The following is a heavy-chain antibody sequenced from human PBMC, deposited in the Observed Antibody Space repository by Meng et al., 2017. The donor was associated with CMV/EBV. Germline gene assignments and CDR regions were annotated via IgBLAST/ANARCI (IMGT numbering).Heavy chain of an antibody. CDR2: IYSGGST. V-gene: IGHV3-53*01. Sequence: GESLKISCAASGFTISSNYMTWVRQAPGKGLEWVSLIYSGGSTYYADSVKGRFTISRDNSKNTLFLQMNSLRAEDTAVYYCARWDIVTTFRKDYYYYGMDAWGQGTTVTVSS. CDR3: ARWDIVTTFRKDYYYYGMDA. D-gene: IGHD5-12*01. CDR1: GFTISSNY. J-gene: IGHJ6*02.